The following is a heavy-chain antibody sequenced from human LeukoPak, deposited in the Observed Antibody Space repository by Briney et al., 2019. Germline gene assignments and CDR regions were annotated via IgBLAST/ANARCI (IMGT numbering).Heavy chain of an antibody. Sequence: GGSLRLSCAASGFTFSSYGMSWVRQAPGKGLEWVSAISGSGGSTYYADSVKGRFTISRDNSKNTLYLQMNSLRAEDTAVYYCAGGLGGSYRYDCWGQGTLVTVSS. CDR2: ISGSGGST. V-gene: IGHV3-23*01. J-gene: IGHJ4*02. CDR3: AGGLGGSYRYDC. D-gene: IGHD3-16*02. CDR1: GFTFSSYG.